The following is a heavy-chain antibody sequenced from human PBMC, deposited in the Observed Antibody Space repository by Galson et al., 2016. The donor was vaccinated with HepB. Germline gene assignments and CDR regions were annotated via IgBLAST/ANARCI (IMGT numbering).Heavy chain of an antibody. D-gene: IGHD3-3*01. CDR3: ARKTTYDFWRTAFFDS. CDR1: ADSITSSRYY. V-gene: IGHV4-39*01. Sequence: ETLSLTCSVSADSITSSRYYWGWIRQPPGRGLEWVGTISHSGITYYNPPHKGRITISVDTSKNLFALRLPSITAPDMGVYFCARKTTYDFWRTAFFDSWGQGALVTVSS. CDR2: ISHSGIT. J-gene: IGHJ4*02.